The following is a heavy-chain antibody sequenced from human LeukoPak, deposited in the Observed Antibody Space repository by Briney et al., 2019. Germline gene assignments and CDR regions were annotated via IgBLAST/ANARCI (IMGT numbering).Heavy chain of an antibody. CDR2: IRYDGSNK. CDR1: GFTFSNYW. CDR3: AKDLGGYSYGSHDAFDI. J-gene: IGHJ3*02. Sequence: PGGSLRLSCAASGFTFSNYWMHWVRQAPGKGLEWVALIRYDGSNKYYADSVKGRFTISRDNSKNTLYLQMNSLRAEDTAVYYCAKDLGGYSYGSHDAFDIWGQGTMVTVSS. D-gene: IGHD5-18*01. V-gene: IGHV3-30*02.